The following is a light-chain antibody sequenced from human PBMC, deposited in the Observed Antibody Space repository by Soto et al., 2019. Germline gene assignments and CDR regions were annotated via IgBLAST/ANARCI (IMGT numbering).Light chain of an antibody. J-gene: IGKJ1*01. CDR3: KQYDDWPQT. V-gene: IGKV3-15*01. CDR1: QSVRTY. CDR2: GAS. Sequence: EIVMTQSPATLSVSPGERATLSCGASQSVRTYLAWYHQKPGQAPRLLIHGASTRAPGIPARFSGSGSGTDFTLTISSLQSEDFAVYYCKQYDDWPQTFGQGTKVDIK.